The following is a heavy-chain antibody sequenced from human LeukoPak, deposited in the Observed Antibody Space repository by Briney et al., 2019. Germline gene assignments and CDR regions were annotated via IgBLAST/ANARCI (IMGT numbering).Heavy chain of an antibody. CDR2: IYSGGST. V-gene: IGHV3-53*01. Sequence: GGSLRLSCAASGFTFSSYSMNWVRQAPGRGLEWVSVIYSGGSTYYADSVKGRFTISRDNSKNTLYLQMNSLRAEDTAVYYCARSGYSYGSDAFDIWGQGTMVTVSS. CDR1: GFTFSSYS. CDR3: ARSGYSYGSDAFDI. J-gene: IGHJ3*02. D-gene: IGHD5-18*01.